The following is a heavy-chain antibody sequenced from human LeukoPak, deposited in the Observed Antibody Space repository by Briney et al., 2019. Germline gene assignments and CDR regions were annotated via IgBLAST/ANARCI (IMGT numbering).Heavy chain of an antibody. CDR2: IDPSGGGT. CDR3: AKISPLDYGGKPWALDI. V-gene: IGHV3-23*01. J-gene: IGHJ3*02. Sequence: GGSLRLSCAASGFTFSSYAMSWVRQTPGKGLEWVSGIDPSGGGTYYADSVKGRFTISRDNSKNTLYLQMNSLRDEDTAAYYCAKISPLDYGGKPWALDIWGQGTMVTVSS. CDR1: GFTFSSYA. D-gene: IGHD4-23*01.